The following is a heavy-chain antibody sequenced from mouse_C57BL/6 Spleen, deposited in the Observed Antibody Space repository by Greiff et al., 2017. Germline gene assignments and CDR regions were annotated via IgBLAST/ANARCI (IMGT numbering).Heavy chain of an antibody. D-gene: IGHD1-1*01. V-gene: IGHV1-64*01. Sequence: QVQLQQPGAELVKPGASVKLSCKASGYTFTSYWMHWVKQRPGQGLEWIGMIHPNSGSTNYNEKFKSKATLTVDKSSSTAYMQHSSLTSEDSAVYYCARSFITTVVGYFDVWGTGTTVTVAS. J-gene: IGHJ1*03. CDR2: IHPNSGST. CDR3: ARSFITTVVGYFDV. CDR1: GYTFTSYW.